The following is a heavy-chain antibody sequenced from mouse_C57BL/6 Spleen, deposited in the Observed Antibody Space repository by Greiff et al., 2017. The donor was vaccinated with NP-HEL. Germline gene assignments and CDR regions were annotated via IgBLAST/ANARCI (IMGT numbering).Heavy chain of an antibody. J-gene: IGHJ2*01. CDR3: ARWDDGYYYFDY. Sequence: VQLQQSGAELARPGTSVKMSCKASGYTFTNYWIGWAKQRPGHGLEWIGDIYPGGGYTNYNEKFKGKATLTADKSSSTAYMQFSSLTSEDSAIYYCARWDDGYYYFDYWGQGTTLTVSS. CDR1: GYTFTNYW. V-gene: IGHV1-63*01. CDR2: IYPGGGYT. D-gene: IGHD2-3*01.